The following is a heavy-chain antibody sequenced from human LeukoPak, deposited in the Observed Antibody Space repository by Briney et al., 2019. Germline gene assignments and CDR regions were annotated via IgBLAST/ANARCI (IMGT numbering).Heavy chain of an antibody. CDR3: AKDIEDGSSWYFDY. CDR2: ISWNSGSI. Sequence: GGSLRLSCAASGFTFDDYAMHWVRQAPGKGLDWVSGISWNSGSIGYADSVKGRFTISRDNAKNSLYLQMNSLRAEDTALYYCAKDIEDGSSWYFDYWGQGTLVTVSS. J-gene: IGHJ4*02. V-gene: IGHV3-9*01. CDR1: GFTFDDYA. D-gene: IGHD6-13*01.